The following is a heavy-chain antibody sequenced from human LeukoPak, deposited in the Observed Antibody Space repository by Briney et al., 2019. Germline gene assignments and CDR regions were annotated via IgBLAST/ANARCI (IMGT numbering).Heavy chain of an antibody. CDR2: ISSSSSTI. V-gene: IGHV3-48*01. CDR3: AGVAYSGSYSGY. Sequence: PGGSLRLSRAASGFTFSSYSMNWVRQAPGKGLEWVSYISSSSSTIYYADSVKGRFTISRDNAKNSLYLQMNSLRAEDTAVYYCAGVAYSGSYSGYWGKGTLVTVSS. CDR1: GFTFSSYS. D-gene: IGHD1-26*01. J-gene: IGHJ4*02.